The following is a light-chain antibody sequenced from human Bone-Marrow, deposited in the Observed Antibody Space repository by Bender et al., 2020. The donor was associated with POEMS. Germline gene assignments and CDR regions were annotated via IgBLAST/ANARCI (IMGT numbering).Light chain of an antibody. Sequence: YELTQPPSVSVSPGQSATITCSGDNLGDKYASWYQQKPGQSPVLVIYQDTKRPSGIPERFSGSNSGNTATLTISGTQAMDEADYYCQAWDTYSVIFGGGTKLTVL. CDR3: QAWDTYSVI. CDR2: QDT. V-gene: IGLV3-1*01. CDR1: NLGDKY. J-gene: IGLJ2*01.